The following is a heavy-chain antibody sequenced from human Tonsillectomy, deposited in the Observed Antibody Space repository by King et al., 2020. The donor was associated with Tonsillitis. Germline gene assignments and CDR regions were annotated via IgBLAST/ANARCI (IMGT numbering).Heavy chain of an antibody. CDR3: ARVPGGRDLRRLWLDP. J-gene: IGHJ5*02. CDR1: GASISTYY. V-gene: IGHV4-59*01. Sequence: VQLQESGPGLVKPSETLSLTCNVSGASISTYYWSWIRQPPGKGLEWIGYIYYSGSTNYNPSLKSRVTISVDTSKNQFSLKLTSVTAADTAVYYCARVPGGRDLRRLWLDPWGQGTLVTVSS. CDR2: IYYSGST. D-gene: IGHD4-17*01.